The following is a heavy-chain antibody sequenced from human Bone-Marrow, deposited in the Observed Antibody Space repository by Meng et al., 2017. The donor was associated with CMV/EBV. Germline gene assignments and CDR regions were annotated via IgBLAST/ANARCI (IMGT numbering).Heavy chain of an antibody. J-gene: IGHJ4*02. Sequence: GGSLRLFCAASGFTFSSFGMHWVRQAPGKGLEWVAFILYDGSNEYYADSVKGRFIIFRDNSKNTLYLQMNSLKPEDTAVFYCTKDVKFGDFDYWGQGTLVTVSS. CDR2: ILYDGSNE. D-gene: IGHD3-16*01. CDR1: GFTFSSFG. V-gene: IGHV3-30*18. CDR3: TKDVKFGDFDY.